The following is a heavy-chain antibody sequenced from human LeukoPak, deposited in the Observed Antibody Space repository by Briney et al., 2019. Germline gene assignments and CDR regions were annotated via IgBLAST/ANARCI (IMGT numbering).Heavy chain of an antibody. V-gene: IGHV3-23*01. J-gene: IGHJ4*02. CDR2: ISGSGGNT. Sequence: GGSLRLSCATSGFIFNDYAMAWVRQAPGKGLEWVSAISGSGGNTYYADSVKGRFTISRDNSKNTLYLQMNSLRAEDTAVYYCAKRGGYVPAAGYFDYWGQGTLVTVSS. CDR1: GFIFNDYA. CDR3: AKRGGYVPAAGYFDY. D-gene: IGHD6-13*01.